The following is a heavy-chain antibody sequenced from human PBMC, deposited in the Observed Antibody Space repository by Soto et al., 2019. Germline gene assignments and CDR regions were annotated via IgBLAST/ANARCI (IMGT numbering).Heavy chain of an antibody. D-gene: IGHD2-2*01. CDR2: IIPIFGIA. CDR3: AREDRDRETGLVPAAIDGMDV. J-gene: IGHJ6*02. Sequence: QVQLVQSGAEVKKPGSSVKVSCKASAGTFSRYSITWVRQAPGHGLEWIGRIIPIFGIASYAQKFQGRVTITADESTSTAYMELSSLRSDDTAVYYCAREDRDRETGLVPAAIDGMDVWCQGTTVTVSS. V-gene: IGHV1-69*08. CDR1: AGTFSRYS.